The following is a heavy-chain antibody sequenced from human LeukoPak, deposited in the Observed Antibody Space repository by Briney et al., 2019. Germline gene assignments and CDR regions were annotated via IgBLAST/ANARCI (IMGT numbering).Heavy chain of an antibody. J-gene: IGHJ2*01. Sequence: ASVKVSCKASVYTFTGYYMHWVRQAPGQGREWMGWINPNRGVTNYVQKFKGGVTMTRDTSISTAYMDVSRLRSDDAAVYYCAREIVLDWYFDLWGRGTLVTVSS. V-gene: IGHV1-2*02. D-gene: IGHD2-21*01. CDR2: INPNRGVT. CDR3: AREIVLDWYFDL. CDR1: VYTFTGYY.